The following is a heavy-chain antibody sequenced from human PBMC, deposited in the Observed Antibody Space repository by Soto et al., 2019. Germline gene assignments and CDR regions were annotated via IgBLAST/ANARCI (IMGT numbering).Heavy chain of an antibody. CDR3: ARRWGPTFDF. Sequence: QVQLQESGPGLVKPSETLSLTCTVSGGSISSYYWGWIRQPPGKGLEWIGYIYYSGSTNYNPSLXSXVXIXXDTSKNQFSLKLSSVTAADTAVYYCARRWGPTFDFWGQGTPVTVSS. V-gene: IGHV4-59*01. CDR2: IYYSGST. J-gene: IGHJ4*02. D-gene: IGHD1-26*01. CDR1: GGSISSYY.